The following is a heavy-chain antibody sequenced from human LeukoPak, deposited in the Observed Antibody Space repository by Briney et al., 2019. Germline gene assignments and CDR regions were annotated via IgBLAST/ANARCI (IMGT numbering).Heavy chain of an antibody. CDR1: GFTFSSYS. J-gene: IGHJ4*02. CDR2: ISSSSSYI. V-gene: IGHV3-21*01. D-gene: IGHD3-10*01. Sequence: GGSLRLSCAASGFTFSSYSMNWVRQAPGKGLEWVSSISSSSSYIYYANSVKGRLTISRDNAKNSLYLQMNSLRAEDTAVYYCARAPGGPFYYFDYWGQGTLVTVSS. CDR3: ARAPGGPFYYFDY.